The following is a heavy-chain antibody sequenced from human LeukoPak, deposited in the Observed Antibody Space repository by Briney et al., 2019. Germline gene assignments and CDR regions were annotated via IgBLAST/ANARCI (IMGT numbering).Heavy chain of an antibody. CDR2: IYHSGSP. Sequence: SGTLSLTCAVSGGSISSNNWWGRVRQPPGKGLEWIGEIYHSGSPNYNPSLKSQVTISVDKSRNHFSLNLSSVTAADTAVYYCARVNINNWHSCDYWGQGTLVTVSS. CDR1: GGSISSNNW. CDR3: ARVNINNWHSCDY. V-gene: IGHV4-4*02. D-gene: IGHD1-1*01. J-gene: IGHJ4*02.